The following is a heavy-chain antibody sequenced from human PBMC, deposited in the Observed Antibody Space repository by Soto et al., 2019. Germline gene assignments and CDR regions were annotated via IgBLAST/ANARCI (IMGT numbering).Heavy chain of an antibody. CDR3: ARVVAAAGSFDY. Sequence: SETLSLTCTVSGGSISSGGYYWSWIRQHPGKGLEWIGYIYYSGSTYYNPSLKSRVTISVDTSKNQFSLKLSSVTAADTAVYYCARVVAAAGSFDYWGQGTLVTVSS. J-gene: IGHJ4*02. D-gene: IGHD6-13*01. V-gene: IGHV4-31*03. CDR1: GGSISSGGYY. CDR2: IYYSGST.